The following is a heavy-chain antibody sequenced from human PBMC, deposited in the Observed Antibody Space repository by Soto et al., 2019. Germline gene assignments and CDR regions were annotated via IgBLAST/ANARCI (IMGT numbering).Heavy chain of an antibody. J-gene: IGHJ4*02. V-gene: IGHV3-9*01. D-gene: IGHD3-22*01. CDR2: ISWNSGSI. CDR3: ARDRFHYYDSSGYPLDY. CDR1: GFTFDDYA. Sequence: EVQLVESGGGLVQPGRSLRLSCAASGFTFDDYAMHWVRQAPGKGLEWVSGISWNSGSIGYADSVKGRFTISRDNAKNSLYLQMNSLRAEDTAVYYCARDRFHYYDSSGYPLDYWGQGTLVTVSS.